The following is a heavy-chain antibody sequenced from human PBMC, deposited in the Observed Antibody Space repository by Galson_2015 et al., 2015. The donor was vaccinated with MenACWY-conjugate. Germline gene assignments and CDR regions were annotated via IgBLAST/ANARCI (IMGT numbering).Heavy chain of an antibody. V-gene: IGHV2-5*02. CDR3: AHTPRPPWYSSSWYLYYFDH. CDR1: GFSLSTSGVG. J-gene: IGHJ4*02. Sequence: PALVKPTQTLTLTCTFSGFSLSTSGVGVGWVRQPPGKALEWLVLAYWDADNRYNPSLRSRLTLHKDTCKNHVVRTMTDMDPVDTATYYCAHTPRPPWYSSSWYLYYFDHWGSGTLVTISS. D-gene: IGHD6-13*01. CDR2: AYWDADN.